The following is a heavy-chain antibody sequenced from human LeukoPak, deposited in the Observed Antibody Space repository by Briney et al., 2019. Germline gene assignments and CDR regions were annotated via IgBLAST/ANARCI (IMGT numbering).Heavy chain of an antibody. D-gene: IGHD3-22*01. J-gene: IGHJ3*02. CDR2: ISSSSSYI. CDR1: GLTFSSYS. CDR3: ARDQYYYDSSGYYYEHDAFDI. V-gene: IGHV3-21*01. Sequence: GGSLRLSCAVSGLTFSSYSMNWVRQAPGKGLEWVSSISSSSSYIYYADSVKGRFTISRDNAKNSLYLQMNSLRAEDTAVYYCARDQYYYDSSGYYYEHDAFDIWGQGTMVTVSS.